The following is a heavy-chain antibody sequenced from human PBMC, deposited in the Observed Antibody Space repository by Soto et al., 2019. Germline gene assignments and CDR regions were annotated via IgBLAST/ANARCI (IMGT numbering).Heavy chain of an antibody. CDR1: GGSISSSNW. V-gene: IGHV4-4*02. Sequence: QVQLQESGPGLVKPSGTLSLTCVVSGGSISSSNWWSWVRQPPGKGLEWIGEIYHSGSTNYNPSLKSXXTXSXXKSKNQFSLKLSSVTAADTAVYYCASNGDTGAFDYWGQGTLVTVSS. CDR2: IYHSGST. J-gene: IGHJ4*02. CDR3: ASNGDTGAFDY. D-gene: IGHD2-8*01.